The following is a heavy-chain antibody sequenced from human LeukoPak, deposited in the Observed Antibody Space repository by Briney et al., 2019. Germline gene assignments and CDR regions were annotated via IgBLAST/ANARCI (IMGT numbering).Heavy chain of an antibody. Sequence: GGSLRLSCTTSGLTFSNCVMTWVRQAPGKGLEWVSSISPSGGSTFYADSVKGRFTISRDNSKNTLYLQMSSLGAEDTAAYYCARGYSDYDFFDSWGQGTLVTVSS. V-gene: IGHV3-23*01. D-gene: IGHD5-12*01. CDR1: GLTFSNCV. CDR3: ARGYSDYDFFDS. CDR2: ISPSGGST. J-gene: IGHJ4*02.